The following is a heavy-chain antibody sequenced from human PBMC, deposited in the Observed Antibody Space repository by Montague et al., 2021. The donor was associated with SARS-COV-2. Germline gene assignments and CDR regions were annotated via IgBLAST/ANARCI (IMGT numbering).Heavy chain of an antibody. CDR1: GGSISSGGYY. Sequence: TLSLTCTVSGGSISSGGYYWSWIRQHPGKGLEWIGYIYYSGSTYYNPSLKSRVTISVDTSKNQFSLKLSSVTAADTAVYYCARNPRPAATWGWFDPWGQGTLVTVSS. V-gene: IGHV4-31*03. J-gene: IGHJ5*02. CDR2: IYYSGST. CDR3: ARNPRPAATWGWFDP. D-gene: IGHD2-2*01.